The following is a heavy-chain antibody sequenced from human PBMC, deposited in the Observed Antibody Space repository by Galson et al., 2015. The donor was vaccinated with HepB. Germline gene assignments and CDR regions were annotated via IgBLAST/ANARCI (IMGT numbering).Heavy chain of an antibody. Sequence: ETLSLTCAVYGGSFSNYYWSSIRQSPGKGLEWIGEINYSGSANYNPSLNSRVTISLDKSKNQISLKLRSVTAADTAVYYCAKQSHFGVIFASKITGFDPWGQGTLVTVSS. J-gene: IGHJ5*02. D-gene: IGHD3-3*01. V-gene: IGHV4-34*01. CDR2: INYSGSA. CDR3: AKQSHFGVIFASKITGFDP. CDR1: GGSFSNYY.